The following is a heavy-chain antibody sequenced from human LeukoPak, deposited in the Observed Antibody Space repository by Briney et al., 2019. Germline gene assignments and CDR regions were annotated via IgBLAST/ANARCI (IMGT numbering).Heavy chain of an antibody. Sequence: ASVKVSCRASGYTFTSYDINWVRQATGQGLEWMAWMNPNSGNTGYAQKFQGRVTMTRNTSISTAYMELSSLRSEDTAVYYCARVTVWGSYRKRDYFDYWGQGTLVTVSS. CDR2: MNPNSGNT. D-gene: IGHD3-16*02. J-gene: IGHJ4*02. CDR1: GYTFTSYD. CDR3: ARVTVWGSYRKRDYFDY. V-gene: IGHV1-8*01.